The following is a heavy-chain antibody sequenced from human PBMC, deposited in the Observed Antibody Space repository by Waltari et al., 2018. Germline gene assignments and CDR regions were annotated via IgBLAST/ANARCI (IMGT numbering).Heavy chain of an antibody. V-gene: IGHV4-34*01. CDR2: IKHSGST. D-gene: IGHD3-10*01. CDR3: ALWGHYYGSGSYYRRPYYFDY. Sequence: QVQLQQWGAGLLKPSETLSLTCAVYGGSFSGYYWSWIRQPPGKGLEWIGEIKHSGSTNFNPSLNSRVTISVDTSKNQFSLKLSSVTAADTAVYYCALWGHYYGSGSYYRRPYYFDYWGQGTLVTVSS. CDR1: GGSFSGYY. J-gene: IGHJ4*02.